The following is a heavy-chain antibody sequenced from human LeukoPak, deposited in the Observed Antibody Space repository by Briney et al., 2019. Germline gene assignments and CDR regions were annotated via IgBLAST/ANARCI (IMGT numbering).Heavy chain of an antibody. CDR2: IWYDGNTK. J-gene: IGHJ4*02. D-gene: IGHD1-14*01. CDR1: GFTLSAHG. V-gene: IGHV3-33*01. CDR3: ARDEVITFRLFDH. Sequence: GMSLRLSCAASGFTLSAHGMHWVRQAPGKGLEWLAVIWYDGNTKYYSDSVKGRFTISRDSSKNTLYLEMNSLRAEDTAVYYCARDEVITFRLFDHWGQGTLVPVSS.